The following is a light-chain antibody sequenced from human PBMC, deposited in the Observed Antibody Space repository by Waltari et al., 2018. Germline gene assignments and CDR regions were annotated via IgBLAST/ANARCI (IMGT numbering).Light chain of an antibody. V-gene: IGLV4-69*01. Sequence: QQEKGPRYLMKVNSGGSHIKGDGIPDRFSGSSSGAERYLTISSLQSEDEAAYYCQTWDTATHVIFGGGTKLTVL. J-gene: IGLJ2*01. CDR2: VNSGGSH. CDR3: QTWDTATHVI.